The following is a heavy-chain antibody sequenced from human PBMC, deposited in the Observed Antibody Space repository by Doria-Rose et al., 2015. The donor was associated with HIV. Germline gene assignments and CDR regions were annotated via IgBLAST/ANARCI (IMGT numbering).Heavy chain of an antibody. J-gene: IGHJ4*02. CDR2: MFSDDER. D-gene: IGHD6-13*01. CDR1: GVSLSSPGMG. CDR3: ARIKSSRWYHKYYFDF. Sequence: QVQLVQSGPVLVKPTETLTLTCTVSGVSLSSPGMGVSWIRQPPGKALEWLAHMFSDDERSYKTSLKSRLTIPRGTSKSQVVLTMTDMDPVDTATYYCARIKSSRWYHKYYFDFWGQGTLVIVSA. V-gene: IGHV2-26*01.